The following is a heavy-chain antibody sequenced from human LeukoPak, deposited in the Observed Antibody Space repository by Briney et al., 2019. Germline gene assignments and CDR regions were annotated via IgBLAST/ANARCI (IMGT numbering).Heavy chain of an antibody. J-gene: IGHJ4*02. Sequence: PSETLSLTCTVSGGSISSYYWSWIRQAPGKGLEWIGYIYYSGSTNYNPSLKSRVTISLDTSKNQFSLKLSSVTAADTAVYYCASLKRYYYDSSGSYYFDYWGQGTLVTVSS. D-gene: IGHD3-22*01. CDR3: ASLKRYYYDSSGSYYFDY. CDR2: IYYSGST. CDR1: GGSISSYY. V-gene: IGHV4-59*08.